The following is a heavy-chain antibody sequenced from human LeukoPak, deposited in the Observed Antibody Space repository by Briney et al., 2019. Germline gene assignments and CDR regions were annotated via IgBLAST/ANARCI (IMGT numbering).Heavy chain of an antibody. CDR1: GFTVITND. CDR3: ARGVEPLAANTLAY. D-gene: IGHD1-14*01. V-gene: IGHV3-53*01. J-gene: IGHJ4*02. Sequence: PGGSLRLSCAAPGFTVITNDMTWLRQAPGKGLEWVSVLYSDGNTKYADSVQGRFTISRDNSKNTLYLEMNSLSPDDTAVYYCARGVEPLAANTLAYWGQGTLVTVSS. CDR2: LYSDGNT.